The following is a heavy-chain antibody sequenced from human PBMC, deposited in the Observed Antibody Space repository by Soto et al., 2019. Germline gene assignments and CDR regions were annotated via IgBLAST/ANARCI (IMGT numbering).Heavy chain of an antibody. J-gene: IGHJ4*02. CDR2: ISYDGSNK. CDR3: EKDVGVVTTILGGDY. D-gene: IGHD5-12*01. CDR1: GFTFSSYG. V-gene: IGHV3-30*18. Sequence: QVQLVESGGGVVQPGRSLRLSCAASGFTFSSYGMHWVRQAPGKGLEWVAVISYDGSNKYYADSVKGRFTISRDNSKNTLYLQMNSLRAEDTAVYYCEKDVGVVTTILGGDYWGQGTLVTVSS.